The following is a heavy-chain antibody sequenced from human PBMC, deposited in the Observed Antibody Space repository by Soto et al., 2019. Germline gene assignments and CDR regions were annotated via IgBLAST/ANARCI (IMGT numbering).Heavy chain of an antibody. CDR1: GGSISSGGYS. Sequence: SETLSLTCAVSGGSISSGGYSWSWIRQPPGKGLEWIGYIYHSGSTYYNPSLKSRVTISVDRSKNQFSLKLSSVTAADTAVYYGAGSGYYHNSGMDGRGQRTTVTVSS. V-gene: IGHV4-30-2*01. D-gene: IGHD3-22*01. CDR2: IYHSGST. CDR3: AGSGYYHNSGMDG. J-gene: IGHJ6*02.